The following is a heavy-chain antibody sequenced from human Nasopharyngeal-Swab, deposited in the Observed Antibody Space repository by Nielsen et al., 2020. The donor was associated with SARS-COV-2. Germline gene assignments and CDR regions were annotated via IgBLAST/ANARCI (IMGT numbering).Heavy chain of an antibody. CDR2: ISYEGSNE. D-gene: IGHD3-10*01. V-gene: IGHV3-30*18. J-gene: IGHJ3*02. CDR3: AKARLLYFGERDAFDI. CDR1: GFTFSTYA. Sequence: GGSLRLSCAASGFTFSTYAMTWVRQAPGKGLEWVATISYEGSNEYYADSVEGRFTISRDNSKNTLYLQMNSLRVEDTAVYYCAKARLLYFGERDAFDIWGQGTMVTVSS.